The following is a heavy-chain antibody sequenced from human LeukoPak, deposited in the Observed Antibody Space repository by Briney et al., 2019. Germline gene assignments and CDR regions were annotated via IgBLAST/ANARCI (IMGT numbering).Heavy chain of an antibody. CDR3: ARDIAARRVDN. CDR2: IWYDGSNK. J-gene: IGHJ4*02. Sequence: QPGRTLRFSCAASGFTFRSHGMHWVRQSPGKGLEWVAVIWYDGSNKYYADSVKGRFTISRDDSKNTLYLQMNSLRAEDTAMYYCARDIAARRVDNWGQGTPVTVSS. CDR1: GFTFRSHG. D-gene: IGHD6-6*01. V-gene: IGHV3-33*01.